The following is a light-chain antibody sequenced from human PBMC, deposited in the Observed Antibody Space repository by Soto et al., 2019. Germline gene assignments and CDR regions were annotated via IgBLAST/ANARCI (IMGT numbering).Light chain of an antibody. CDR3: QQRSNWSIT. CDR1: QSVSSY. V-gene: IGKV3-11*01. CDR2: DAS. J-gene: IGKJ5*01. Sequence: EIVLTQSPGPLSLSPGERATLSCRASQSVSSYLAWYQQKPGQAPRLLIHDASSRATGIPDRFSGSGSGTDFTLTISSLEPEDFAVYYCQQRSNWSITFGQGTRLEI.